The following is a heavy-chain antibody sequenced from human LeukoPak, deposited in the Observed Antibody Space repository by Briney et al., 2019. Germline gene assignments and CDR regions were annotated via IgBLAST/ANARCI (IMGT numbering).Heavy chain of an antibody. CDR2: IRYDESDK. Sequence: GGSLRLSCAASGFTFSSYGMHWVRQAPGRGLDWVAHIRYDESDKYYADSVKGRFTISRDISKNTVYLQMNSLRVEDTAVYYCAKDFNWAFDYWGQGTLVTVSS. J-gene: IGHJ4*02. V-gene: IGHV3-30*02. CDR3: AKDFNWAFDY. D-gene: IGHD1-1*01. CDR1: GFTFSSYG.